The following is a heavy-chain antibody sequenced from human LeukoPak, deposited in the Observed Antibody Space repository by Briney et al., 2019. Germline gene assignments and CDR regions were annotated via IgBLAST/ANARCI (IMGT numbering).Heavy chain of an antibody. J-gene: IGHJ5*02. CDR1: GGTFSSYA. D-gene: IGHD3-3*01. CDR3: ARSHNPDLEWLFNCFDP. CDR2: IIPIFGTA. Sequence: SVKVSCKASGGTFSSYAISWVRQAPGQGLEWMGGIIPIFGTANYAQKFQGRVTITADESTSTAYMELSSLRSDDTAVYYCARSHNPDLEWLFNCFDPWGQGTLVTVSS. V-gene: IGHV1-69*13.